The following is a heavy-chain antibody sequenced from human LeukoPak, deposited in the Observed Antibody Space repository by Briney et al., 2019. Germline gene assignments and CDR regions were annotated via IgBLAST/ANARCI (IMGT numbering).Heavy chain of an antibody. CDR1: GFTVSSNY. J-gene: IGHJ4*02. CDR3: ARGPSGYHNT. Sequence: PGGSLRLSCAASGFTVSSNYMTWVRQAPGKGPEWVSAISHSGGTTYYADSVKGRFTITRDNSKNTLYLQMNSLRAEDTAVYYCARGPSGYHNTGGQGTLVTVSS. D-gene: IGHD5-12*01. CDR2: ISHSGGTT. V-gene: IGHV3-53*01.